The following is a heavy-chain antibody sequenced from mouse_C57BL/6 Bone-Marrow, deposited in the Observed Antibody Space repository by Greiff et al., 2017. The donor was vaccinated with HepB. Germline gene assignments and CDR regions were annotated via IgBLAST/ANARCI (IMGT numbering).Heavy chain of an antibody. CDR3: ARGSTVAAPYAMDY. D-gene: IGHD1-1*01. V-gene: IGHV8-12*01. J-gene: IGHJ4*01. CDR1: GFSLSTSGMG. CDR2: IYWDDDK. Sequence: QVTLKASGPGILQSSQTLSLTCSFSGFSLSTSGMGVSWIRQPSGKGLEWLAHIYWDDDKRYNPSLKSRLTISKDTSRNQVILKITSVYTADTATYYCARGSTVAAPYAMDYWGQGTSVTVSS.